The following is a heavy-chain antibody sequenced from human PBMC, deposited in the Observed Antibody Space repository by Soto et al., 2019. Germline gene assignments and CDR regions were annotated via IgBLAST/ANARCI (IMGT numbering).Heavy chain of an antibody. CDR3: AREGYYSGSGTYSPPRYYGMDA. CDR1: GYTFTSYF. J-gene: IGHJ6*02. CDR2: INPSSGST. Sequence: ASVKVSCKASGYTFTSYFMHWVRQAPGQGLEWMGMINPSSGSTTYAQKFQGRVTMTRDTSTRTAYMELKSLRSDDTAVYFCAREGYYSGSGTYSPPRYYGMDAWGQGTTVTVSS. D-gene: IGHD3-10*01. V-gene: IGHV1-46*01.